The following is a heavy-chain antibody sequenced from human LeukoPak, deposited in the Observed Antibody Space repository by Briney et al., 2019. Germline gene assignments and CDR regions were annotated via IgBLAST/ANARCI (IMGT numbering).Heavy chain of an antibody. V-gene: IGHV1-18*01. CDR3: AREPGRVYYGMDV. J-gene: IGHJ6*02. CDR2: ISAYNGNT. Sequence: GASVKVSCKASGYTFTSYGISWVRQAPGQGLEWMGWISAYNGNTNYAQKLQGRVTMTTDTSTSTAYMELRSLRPDDTAVYYCAREPGRVYYGMDVWGQGTTVTVSS. D-gene: IGHD1-14*01. CDR1: GYTFTSYG.